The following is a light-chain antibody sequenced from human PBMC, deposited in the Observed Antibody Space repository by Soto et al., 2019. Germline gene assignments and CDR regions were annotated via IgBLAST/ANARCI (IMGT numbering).Light chain of an antibody. Sequence: EVVMTQSPTILSVSPGERATLSCSASQSVSSNLAWYQQKPGQAPRLLIYGVYTRAPGIPARFSGSGSGKEFTLTISSLQSEDFAVYYCQQYHSWPPRTFGQGTKVDIK. CDR3: QQYHSWPPRT. CDR2: GVY. V-gene: IGKV3D-15*01. J-gene: IGKJ1*01. CDR1: QSVSSN.